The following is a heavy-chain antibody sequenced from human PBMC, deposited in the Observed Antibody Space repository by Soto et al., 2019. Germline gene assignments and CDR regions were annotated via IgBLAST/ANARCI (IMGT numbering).Heavy chain of an antibody. D-gene: IGHD6-25*01. V-gene: IGHV4-59*08. J-gene: IGHJ6*02. CDR2: IYYSGST. CDR1: GGSISSYY. Sequence: SETLSLTCTVSGGSISSYYWSWIRQPPGKGLEWIGYIYYSGSTNYNPSLKSRVTISVDTSKNQFSLKLSSVTAADTAVYYCAMLFAGYSSDPNYYGMDVWGQGTTVTVSS. CDR3: AMLFAGYSSDPNYYGMDV.